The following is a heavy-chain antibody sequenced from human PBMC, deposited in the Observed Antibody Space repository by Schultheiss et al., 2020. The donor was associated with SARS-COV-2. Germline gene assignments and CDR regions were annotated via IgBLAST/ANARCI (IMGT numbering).Heavy chain of an antibody. D-gene: IGHD2-2*01. V-gene: IGHV3-64D*06. CDR3: VKDRLSSTSSSPYDAFDI. CDR1: GFTFSSYA. J-gene: IGHJ3*02. Sequence: GGSLRLSCSASGFTFSSYAMHWVRQAPGKGLEYVSAISSNGGSTYYADSVKGRFTISRDNSKNTLYLQMSSLRAEDTAVYYCVKDRLSSTSSSPYDAFDIWGQGTMVTVS. CDR2: ISSNGGST.